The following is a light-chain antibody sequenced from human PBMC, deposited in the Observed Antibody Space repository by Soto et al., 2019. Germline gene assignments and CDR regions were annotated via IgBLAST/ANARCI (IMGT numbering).Light chain of an antibody. J-gene: IGLJ3*02. CDR2: EVN. Sequence: QSALTQSASVSGSPGQSITISCTGTSSDIGGYKFVSWYQQHPGKAPKLIIYEVNNRPSGISNRFSGSKSGNTASLTISGLQAEDEADYYCSSYISTNTLGFGGGTKLPVL. V-gene: IGLV2-14*01. CDR1: SSDIGGYKF. CDR3: SSYISTNTLG.